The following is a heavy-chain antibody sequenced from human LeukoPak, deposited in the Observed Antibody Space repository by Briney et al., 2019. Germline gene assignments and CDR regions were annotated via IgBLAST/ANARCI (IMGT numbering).Heavy chain of an antibody. Sequence: ASVKVSCKASGYTFTSYEINWVRQASGQGPEWMGWMKPNSGKTGYAQKFQGRVNMTRDTSIGSAYMELSSLRSEDTAVYYCARAVQNWKDGLDIWGQGTMVSVHS. CDR3: ARAVQNWKDGLDI. D-gene: IGHD1-1*01. V-gene: IGHV1-8*02. CDR2: MKPNSGKT. J-gene: IGHJ3*02. CDR1: GYTFTSYE.